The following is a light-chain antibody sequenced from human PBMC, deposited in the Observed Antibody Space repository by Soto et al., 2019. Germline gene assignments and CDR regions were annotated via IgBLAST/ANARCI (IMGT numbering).Light chain of an antibody. CDR2: LGS. V-gene: IGKV2-28*01. CDR3: MQALQTPPT. CDR1: QSLLHSNGYNY. Sequence: DIVMTQSPLSLPVTPGEPASISCRSSQSLLHSNGYNYLDWYLQKPGQSPQLLIYLGSNRASGVPDRFSGSVSGTDVTLKISRVEAEDVGVYYCMQALQTPPTCGQGTKLEIK. J-gene: IGKJ2*01.